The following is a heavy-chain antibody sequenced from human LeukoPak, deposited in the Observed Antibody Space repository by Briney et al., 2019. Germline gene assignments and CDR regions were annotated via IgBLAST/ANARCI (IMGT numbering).Heavy chain of an antibody. CDR2: IYYSGST. CDR1: GGSISSGGYY. V-gene: IGHV4-31*03. J-gene: IGHJ4*02. CDR3: ARAGGSGCSLGY. D-gene: IGHD1-26*01. Sequence: SQTLSLTCTVSGGSISSGGYYWSWIRQHPGKGLEWIGYIYYSGSTYYNPSLKSRFTISVNTSKNQFSLKLSSVTAADTAVYYCARAGGSGCSLGYWGQGTLVTVSS.